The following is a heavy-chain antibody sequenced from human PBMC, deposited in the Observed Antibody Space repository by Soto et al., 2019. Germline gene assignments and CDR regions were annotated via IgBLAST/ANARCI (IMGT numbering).Heavy chain of an antibody. D-gene: IGHD3-16*02. CDR2: ISGSGGST. CDR1: GFTFSSYA. CDR3: AKDLREITFGGVIVIPGYYYYGMDV. Sequence: GSLRLSCAASGFTFSSYAMSWVRQAPGKGLEWVSAISGSGGSTYYADSVKGRFTISRDNSKNTLYLQMNSLRAEDTAVYYCAKDLREITFGGVIVIPGYYYYGMDVWGQGTTVTVSS. V-gene: IGHV3-23*01. J-gene: IGHJ6*02.